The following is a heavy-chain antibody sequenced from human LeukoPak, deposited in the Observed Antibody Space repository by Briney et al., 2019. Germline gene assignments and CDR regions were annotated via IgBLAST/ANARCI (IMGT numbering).Heavy chain of an antibody. D-gene: IGHD6-6*01. V-gene: IGHV3-30*02. CDR2: IQYDGFHK. CDR3: VREGSSQQIGAFDV. CDR1: GLPYSVSG. J-gene: IGHJ3*01. Sequence: GGSLRLSCVASGLPYSVSGMHWVRQAPGKGREWVIFIQYDGFHKYYAKSVEGRFTISRDNSRNTVYLQMNRLRGGDTGIHYCVREGSSQQIGAFDVWGQGTMVTVSS.